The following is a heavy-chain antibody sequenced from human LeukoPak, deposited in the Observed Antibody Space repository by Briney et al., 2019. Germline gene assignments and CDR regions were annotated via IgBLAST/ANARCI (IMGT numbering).Heavy chain of an antibody. J-gene: IGHJ4*02. CDR2: IYTSGST. V-gene: IGHV4-4*07. Sequence: PSETLSLTCTVSGGSISSYYWSWIRQPAGKGLEWIGRIYTSGSTNYNPSLKSRVTMSVDTSKNQFSLKLSSVTAADTAVYYCARWGYYYGSGSHIFDYWGQGTLVTVSS. CDR3: ARWGYYYGSGSHIFDY. D-gene: IGHD3-10*01. CDR1: GGSISSYY.